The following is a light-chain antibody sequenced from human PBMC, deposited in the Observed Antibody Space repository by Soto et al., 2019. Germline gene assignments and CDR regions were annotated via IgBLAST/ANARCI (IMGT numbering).Light chain of an antibody. Sequence: QSVLTQPPSASGTPGQRVTISCSGSTSNIGNNYVYWYRQLPGTAPKLLIYNNNQRPSGVPDRFSGSESGTSASLAISGLRSEDDAEYHCAEWDDSLSGYVFGTGTKVTVL. CDR1: TSNIGNNY. CDR2: NNN. CDR3: AEWDDSLSGYV. J-gene: IGLJ1*01. V-gene: IGLV1-47*02.